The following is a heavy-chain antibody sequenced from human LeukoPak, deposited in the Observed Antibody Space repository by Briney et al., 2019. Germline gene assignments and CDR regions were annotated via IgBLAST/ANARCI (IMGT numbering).Heavy chain of an antibody. J-gene: IGHJ4*02. Sequence: ASVKVSCKASGYTFTGYYMNWVRQAPGQGLEWMGWTNPNSGDTNYAQKFQGRVTMTRDTSISTAYMELSGLRSDDTAVYYCARVVGVRAGPFPLDYWGQGTLVTVSS. V-gene: IGHV1-2*02. CDR2: TNPNSGDT. CDR3: ARVVGVRAGPFPLDY. CDR1: GYTFTGYY. D-gene: IGHD3-10*01.